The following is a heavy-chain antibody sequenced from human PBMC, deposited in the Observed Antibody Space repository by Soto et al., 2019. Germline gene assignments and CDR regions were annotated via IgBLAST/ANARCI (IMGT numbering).Heavy chain of an antibody. CDR1: GGSISTYY. D-gene: IGHD6-19*01. CDR2: IYYSGTT. V-gene: IGHV4-59*12. J-gene: IGHJ3*02. CDR3: ARVVRSSGWYYGSFDI. Sequence: SETLSLTCTVSGGSISTYYWSWIRQPPGKGLEGIGYIYYSGTTNYNPSLKSRVTISVDTSKNQFSLKLSSVTAAGTGVYYCARVVRSSGWYYGSFDIWGPGT.